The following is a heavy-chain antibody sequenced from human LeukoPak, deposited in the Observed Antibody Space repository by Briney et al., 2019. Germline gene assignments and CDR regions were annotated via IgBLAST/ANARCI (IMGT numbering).Heavy chain of an antibody. D-gene: IGHD3-3*01. Sequence: PETLSLTCAVYGGPFSGYYWSWIRQPPGKGLEWIGEINHSGSTNYNPSLKSRVTISVDTSKNQFSLKLSSVTAADTAVYYCASAPPRGMEWFYYYYGMDVWGQGTTVTVSS. CDR1: GGPFSGYY. CDR2: INHSGST. J-gene: IGHJ6*02. V-gene: IGHV4-34*01. CDR3: ASAPPRGMEWFYYYYGMDV.